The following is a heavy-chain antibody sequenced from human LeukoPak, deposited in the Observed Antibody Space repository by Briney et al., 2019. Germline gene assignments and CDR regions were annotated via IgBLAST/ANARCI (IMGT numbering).Heavy chain of an antibody. V-gene: IGHV4-39*01. CDR1: GGSISSSSYY. D-gene: IGHD2-2*01. CDR2: IYYSGST. CDR3: ARLIVVVPAAILGNWFDT. Sequence: PSETLSLTCTVTGGSISSSSYYWGWIRQPPGKGLEWIGSIYYSGSTYYNPSLKSRVTISVDTSKNQFSLKLGSVTAADTAVYYCARLIVVVPAAILGNWFDTWGQGTLVTVSS. J-gene: IGHJ5*02.